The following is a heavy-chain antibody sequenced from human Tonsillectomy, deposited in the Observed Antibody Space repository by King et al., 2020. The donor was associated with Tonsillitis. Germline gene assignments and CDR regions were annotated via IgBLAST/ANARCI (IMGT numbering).Heavy chain of an antibody. CDR3: VRDFWAHSQDSSHDHYYYGLDV. V-gene: IGHV3-30*04. Sequence: QVQLVESGGGVVQPGRSLRLSCAASGFTFSIYAMHWVRQTRGKGLEWVAVISYDGSSYHYADSVKGRFTISRDNSKSTLYLQMNSLRAEDTAVYYCVRDFWAHSQDSSHDHYYYGLDVWGQGTTVIVAS. J-gene: IGHJ6*02. CDR1: GFTFSIYA. D-gene: IGHD2-21*01. CDR2: ISYDGSSY.